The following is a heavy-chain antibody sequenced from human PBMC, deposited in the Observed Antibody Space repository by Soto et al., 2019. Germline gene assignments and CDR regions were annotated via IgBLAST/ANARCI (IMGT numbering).Heavy chain of an antibody. CDR1: GFTFSNYG. D-gene: IGHD3-22*01. Sequence: PGGSLRLSCGASGFTFSNYGMSWVRQTSGTGLEWVSVISSSGGSTYYADSVKGRFTISRDNSKKTLYLQMNSLRAEDTAVYYCASQSGSLLLGYFDLWGQGTLVTVSS. J-gene: IGHJ4*02. CDR2: ISSSGGST. V-gene: IGHV3-23*01. CDR3: ASQSGSLLLGYFDL.